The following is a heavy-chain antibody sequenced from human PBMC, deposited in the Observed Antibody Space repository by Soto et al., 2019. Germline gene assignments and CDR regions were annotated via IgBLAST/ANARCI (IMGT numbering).Heavy chain of an antibody. D-gene: IGHD2-21*02. CDR3: ARDHELAYCGGDCSRGAFDI. CDR1: GYTFTSYG. Sequence: ASVKVSCKASGYTFTSYGISWVRQAPGQGLEWMGWTSAYYGNTNYAQKFQGRVTMTTDTSTSTAYMELRSLTSDDTAVYYCARDHELAYCGGDCSRGAFDIWGQGTMVTVSS. CDR2: TSAYYGNT. J-gene: IGHJ3*02. V-gene: IGHV1-18*01.